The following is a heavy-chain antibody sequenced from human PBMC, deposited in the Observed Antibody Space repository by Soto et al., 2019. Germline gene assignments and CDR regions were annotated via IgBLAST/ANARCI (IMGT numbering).Heavy chain of an antibody. J-gene: IGHJ4*02. CDR1: GFTFSSYA. D-gene: IGHD2-21*02. CDR3: AKDGLYRGGDSFERHYFHY. CDR2: ISGSGGST. V-gene: IGHV3-23*01. Sequence: GGSLRLSCAASGFTFSSYAMSWVRQAPGKGLEWVSAISGSGGSTYYADSVKGRFTISRDNSKNTLYLQMNSLRAEDTAVYYCAKDGLYRGGDSFERHYFHYWGKAILVTASS.